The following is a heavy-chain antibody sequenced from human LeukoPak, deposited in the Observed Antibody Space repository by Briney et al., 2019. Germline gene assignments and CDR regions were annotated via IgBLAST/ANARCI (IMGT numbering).Heavy chain of an antibody. CDR1: GGSFSGYH. D-gene: IGHD6-13*01. CDR3: ARGRIGLAAAGTAGWFDP. J-gene: IGHJ5*02. V-gene: IGHV4-34*01. CDR2: INHSGST. Sequence: PSETLSLTCAVYGGSFSGYHWSWIRQPPGKGLEWIGEINHSGSTNYNPSLKSRVTISVDTSKNQFSLKLSSVTAADTAVYYCARGRIGLAAAGTAGWFDPWGQGTLVTVSS.